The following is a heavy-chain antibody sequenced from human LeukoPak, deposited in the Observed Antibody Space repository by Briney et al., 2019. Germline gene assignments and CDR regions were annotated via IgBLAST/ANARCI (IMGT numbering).Heavy chain of an antibody. J-gene: IGHJ3*02. D-gene: IGHD6-13*01. CDR1: GFTLRIYW. CDR2: IKRDGSEK. Sequence: GGSLRLSCAPSGFTLRIYWMSWVRQAPGKGLEWVASIKRDGSEKYYVDSVKGRFTISRDNAKNSLYLQMNSLRAEDTAVYHCVREASGGTKGVSGTFGIWGQGTLVTVSS. V-gene: IGHV3-7*01. CDR3: VREASGGTKGVSGTFGI.